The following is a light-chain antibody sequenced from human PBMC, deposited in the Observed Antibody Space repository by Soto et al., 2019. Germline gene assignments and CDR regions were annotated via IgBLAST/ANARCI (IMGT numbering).Light chain of an antibody. CDR1: SSDIGDYDY. CDR2: EVS. V-gene: IGLV2-14*01. CDR3: SSYAGRDSWR. Sequence: QSALTQPASVSGSPGQSITISCTGTSSDIGDYDYVSWYQQHPGKAPKLLISEVSNRPSGVSNRFSGSKSGNTASLTISGLQAEDEADYYCSSYAGRDSWRFGGGTKLTVL. J-gene: IGLJ3*02.